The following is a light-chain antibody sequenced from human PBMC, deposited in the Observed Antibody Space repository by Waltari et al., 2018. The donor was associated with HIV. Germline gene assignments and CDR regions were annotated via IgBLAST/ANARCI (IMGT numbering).Light chain of an antibody. J-gene: IGLJ1*01. CDR3: CSYAGSSAFV. CDR1: ISDVGSYNL. V-gene: IGLV2-23*02. Sequence: QSALTQPASVSGSPGQSITISCPGTISDVGSYNLVSWYQHHPGKAPKLMIFEVTKRPSGVSNRFSGSKSGNTASLTISGLQADDEADYYCCSYAGSSAFVFGTGTKVTVL. CDR2: EVT.